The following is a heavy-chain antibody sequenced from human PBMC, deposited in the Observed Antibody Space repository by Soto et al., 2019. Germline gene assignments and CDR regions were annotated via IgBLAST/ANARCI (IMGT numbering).Heavy chain of an antibody. CDR1: GGSFSGYY. D-gene: IGHD6-19*01. Sequence: SETLSLTCAVYGGSFSGYYWSWIRQPPGKGLEWIGEINHSGSTNYNPSLKSRVTISVDTSKNQFSLKLSSVTAADTAVYYCARQGIAVAGNFDYWGQGTLVSVSS. CDR2: INHSGST. V-gene: IGHV4-34*01. J-gene: IGHJ4*02. CDR3: ARQGIAVAGNFDY.